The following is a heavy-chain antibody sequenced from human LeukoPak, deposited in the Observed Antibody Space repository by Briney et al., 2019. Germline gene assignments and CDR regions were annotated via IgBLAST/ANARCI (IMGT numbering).Heavy chain of an antibody. V-gene: IGHV4-59*08. CDR3: ARSRYFDWSNWFDP. CDR1: GGSISSYY. Sequence: SVTLSLTCTVSGGSISSYYWSWIGQRPGKGLEWIGYIYYSGSTNYNHSLKSRVTISVDTSKNQFSLKLSSVTAADTAVYYCARSRYFDWSNWFDPWGQGTLVTVSA. CDR2: IYYSGST. J-gene: IGHJ5*02. D-gene: IGHD3-9*01.